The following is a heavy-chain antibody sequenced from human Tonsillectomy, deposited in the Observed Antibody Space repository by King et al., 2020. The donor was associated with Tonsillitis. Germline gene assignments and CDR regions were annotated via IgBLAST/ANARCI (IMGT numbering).Heavy chain of an antibody. V-gene: IGHV4-61*02. D-gene: IGHD3-22*01. J-gene: IGHJ4*02. CDR2: ISTSGSP. Sequence: VQLQESGPGLVKPSQTLSLTCAVSGGSINSRNFYWSWIRQPAGKGLEWIGRISTSGSPNYNPSLKSRVGLSVDTSKNQFSLNLNSVTAADTAVYYCARQIGQAVDYWGQGTLVTVSS. CDR1: GGSINSRNFY. CDR3: ARQIGQAVDY.